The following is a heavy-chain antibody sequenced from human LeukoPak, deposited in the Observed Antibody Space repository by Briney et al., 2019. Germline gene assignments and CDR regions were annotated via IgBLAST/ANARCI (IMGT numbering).Heavy chain of an antibody. CDR1: GFTFSRYW. Sequence: GGSLRLSCAASGFTFSRYWMNWVRQAPGKGLEWVANIKQDGSDKYYVDSVKGRFTISRDNAKNSPYLQMNSLRAEDSAVYYCAREASDYYDGSGGFDYWGQGTLVTVSS. D-gene: IGHD3-22*01. J-gene: IGHJ4*02. CDR3: AREASDYYDGSGGFDY. CDR2: IKQDGSDK. V-gene: IGHV3-7*01.